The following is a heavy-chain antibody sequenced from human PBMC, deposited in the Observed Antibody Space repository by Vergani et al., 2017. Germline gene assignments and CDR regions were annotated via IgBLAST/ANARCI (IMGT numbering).Heavy chain of an antibody. V-gene: IGHV3-30*18. J-gene: IGHJ4*02. Sequence: QVHLVESGGGVVQPGRSLTLSCVASGFSFRGHGMHWVRQAPGKGLEWVAMITYDGDRRDYGDFGKGRFTISRDSSKTVYLQMNSLRVKDTAMYFCAKDLSYSTAWSHFDSRGQGTLVTVSS. CDR3: AKDLSYSTAWSHFDS. D-gene: IGHD4-11*01. CDR1: GFSFRGHG. CDR2: ITYDGDRR.